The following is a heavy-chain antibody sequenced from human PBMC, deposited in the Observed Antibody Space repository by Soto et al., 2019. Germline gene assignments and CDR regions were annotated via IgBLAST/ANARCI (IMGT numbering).Heavy chain of an antibody. CDR3: ARHRPVGVDDYGDYDPNYYYYYMDV. D-gene: IGHD4-17*01. V-gene: IGHV4-39*01. CDR1: GGSISSSSYY. Sequence: SETLSLTCTVSGGSISSSSYYWGWIRQPPGKGLEWIGSIYYSGSTYYNPSLKSRVTISVDTSKNQFSLKLSSVTAADTAVYYCARHRPVGVDDYGDYDPNYYYYYMDVRGKRTTVTVSS. J-gene: IGHJ6*03. CDR2: IYYSGST.